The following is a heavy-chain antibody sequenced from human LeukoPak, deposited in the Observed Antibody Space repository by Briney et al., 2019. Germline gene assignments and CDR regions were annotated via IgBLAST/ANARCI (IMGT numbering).Heavy chain of an antibody. D-gene: IGHD3-10*01. J-gene: IGHJ4*02. CDR1: GYTFCDYG. CDR3: SRIYGSGSFLPDY. CDR2: IRSNAYGGTT. Sequence: SGGSLRLSCTVSGYTFCDYGVGWVRQAPGKGLEWVGFIRSNAYGGTTEYAASVKGRFTISREDSKTTAYLQMNSLKIEDAAVYYCSRIYGSGSFLPDYWGQGTLVTVSS. V-gene: IGHV3-49*04.